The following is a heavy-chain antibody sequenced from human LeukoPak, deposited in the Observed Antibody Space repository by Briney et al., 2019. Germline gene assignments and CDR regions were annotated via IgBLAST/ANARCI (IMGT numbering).Heavy chain of an antibody. D-gene: IGHD4-17*01. J-gene: IGHJ4*02. V-gene: IGHV1-46*01. CDR1: RYTFTSYY. CDR2: INPSGGST. Sequence: GASVKVSCKASRYTFTSYYMHWLRQAPGQGLEWMGIINPSGGSTSYAQKFQGRVTMTRDTSTSTVYMELSSLRSEDTAVYYCARDTLSVVTVIDYWGQGTLVTVSS. CDR3: ARDTLSVVTVIDY.